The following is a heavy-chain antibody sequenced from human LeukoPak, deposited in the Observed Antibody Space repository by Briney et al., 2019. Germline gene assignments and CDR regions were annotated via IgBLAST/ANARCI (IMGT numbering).Heavy chain of an antibody. CDR1: VGSFCGYY. D-gene: IGHD3-10*01. CDR2: INHSGST. V-gene: IGHV4-34*01. Sequence: SETLSLTCAVYVGSFCGYYWSWIRQPPGKGLEWIGEINHSGSTNYNPSLKSRVTISVDTSKNQFSLKLSSVTAADTAVYYCARGIGFDYWGQGTLVTVSS. CDR3: ARGIGFDY. J-gene: IGHJ4*02.